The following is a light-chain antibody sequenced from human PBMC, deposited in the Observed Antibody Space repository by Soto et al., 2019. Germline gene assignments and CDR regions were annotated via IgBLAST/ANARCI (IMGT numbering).Light chain of an antibody. Sequence: EIGLTQSPGTLSLSPAERATLSCRASQSVAITYLSGYQQKPGQAPRRLIYGASSRATGIPDRFSGSGSGTDFTHTISRLEPEDFAVYYCQHYGSSPPSWTFGQGTKVEIK. V-gene: IGKV3-20*01. CDR2: GAS. J-gene: IGKJ1*01. CDR3: QHYGSSPPSWT. CDR1: QSVAITY.